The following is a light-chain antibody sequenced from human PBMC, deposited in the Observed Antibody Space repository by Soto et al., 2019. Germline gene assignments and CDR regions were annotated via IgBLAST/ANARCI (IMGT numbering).Light chain of an antibody. CDR2: KAS. CDR1: QSISSW. V-gene: IGKV1-5*03. CDR3: QQYKSYSPCT. J-gene: IGKJ2*02. Sequence: DIQMTQSPSTLSASVGDRVTITCRASQSISSWLAWYQQKPGKAPKLLIYKASSLESGVPSRFSGSESGTEFTLTISSLQTDDFATYYCQQYKSYSPCTFSQGTKLEIK.